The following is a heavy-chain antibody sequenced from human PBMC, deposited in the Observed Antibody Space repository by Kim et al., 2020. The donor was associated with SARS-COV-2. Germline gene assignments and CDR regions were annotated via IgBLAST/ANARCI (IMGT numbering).Heavy chain of an antibody. D-gene: IGHD3-22*01. CDR3: ARGYDSSGYYLYWYFDL. V-gene: IGHV4-34*01. J-gene: IGHJ2*01. CDR1: GGSFSGYY. Sequence: SETLSHTCAVYGGSFSGYYWSWIRQPPGKGLEWIGEINHSGSTNYNPSLKSRVTISVDTSKNQFSLKLSSVTAADTAVYYCARGYDSSGYYLYWYFDLWG. CDR2: INHSGST.